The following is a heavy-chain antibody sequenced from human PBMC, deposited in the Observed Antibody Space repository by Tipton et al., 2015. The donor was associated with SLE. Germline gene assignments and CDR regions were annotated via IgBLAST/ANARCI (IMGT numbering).Heavy chain of an antibody. CDR2: IYYSGST. CDR1: GVSISSHY. CDR3: ARDRSEAARYLFDY. Sequence: TLSLTCTVSGVSISSHYWSWIRQPPGKGLEWIGYIYYSGSTNYNPSLKSRVTISVDTSKNQFSLKRSSVTAADTAVYYCARDRSEAARYLFDYWGQGTLVTVSS. D-gene: IGHD6-6*01. J-gene: IGHJ4*02. V-gene: IGHV4-59*11.